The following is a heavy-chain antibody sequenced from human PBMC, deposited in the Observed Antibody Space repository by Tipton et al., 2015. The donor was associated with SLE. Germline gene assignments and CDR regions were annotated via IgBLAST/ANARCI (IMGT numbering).Heavy chain of an antibody. CDR2: FYFSGSS. Sequence: TLSLTCSVSGVSISTYYWGWIRQSPGKGLEWIGFFYFSGSSQCNPSLKSRVAISADTSNNQFSLELRSVTAADTAVYYCARHLGVIVAFEVWGQGTVPTVSS. J-gene: IGHJ3*01. CDR3: ARHLGVIVAFEV. CDR1: GVSISTYY. D-gene: IGHD3-10*01. V-gene: IGHV4-59*01.